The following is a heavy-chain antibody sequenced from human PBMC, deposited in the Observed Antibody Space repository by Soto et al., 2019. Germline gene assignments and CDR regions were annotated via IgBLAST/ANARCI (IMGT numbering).Heavy chain of an antibody. Sequence: EVPLVESGGGLVQPGGSLKLSCAASGFTFSASVIHWVRQASGKGLEWIGHIRTKTNSYGTAYAASLNGRFTISRDDSKNTAFLQMNSLKTEDTAVYYCSGGPYNYGMDVWGQGTTVTVSS. D-gene: IGHD2-15*01. CDR2: IRTKTNSYGT. CDR3: SGGPYNYGMDV. CDR1: GFTFSASV. J-gene: IGHJ6*02. V-gene: IGHV3-73*02.